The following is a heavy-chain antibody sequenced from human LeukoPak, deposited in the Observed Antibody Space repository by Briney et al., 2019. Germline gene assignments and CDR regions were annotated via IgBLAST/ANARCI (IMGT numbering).Heavy chain of an antibody. D-gene: IGHD3-10*02. CDR1: GFTFSSYW. CDR2: INSDGSST. CDR3: AELGITMIGSV. Sequence: GGSLRLSCAASGFTFSSYWMHWVRQAPGKGLVWVSRINSDGSSTSYADSEKGRFTISRDNAKNSLYLQMNSLRAEDTAVYYCAELGITMIGSVWGKGTTVTISS. J-gene: IGHJ6*04. V-gene: IGHV3-74*01.